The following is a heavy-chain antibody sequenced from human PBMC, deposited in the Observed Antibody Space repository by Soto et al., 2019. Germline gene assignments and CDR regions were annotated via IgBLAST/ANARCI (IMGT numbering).Heavy chain of an antibody. CDR2: MYYSGST. V-gene: IGHV4-39*01. Sequence: PSETQSLTCTVSGGSISSSPYYWGWIRQPPGKGLEWIGSMYYSGSTYYNPSLKSRVTISVDTSKNQFSLNLSSVSAADTAVYYCEGGSSHYRGQGTLVTVSS. CDR1: GGSISSSPYY. J-gene: IGHJ4*02. CDR3: EGGSSHY. D-gene: IGHD6-13*01.